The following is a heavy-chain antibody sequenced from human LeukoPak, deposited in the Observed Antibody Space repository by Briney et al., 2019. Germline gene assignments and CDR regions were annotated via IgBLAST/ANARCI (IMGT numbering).Heavy chain of an antibody. J-gene: IGHJ4*02. CDR2: IIHDGSDT. CDR1: GFTFSSYW. CDR3: ARRIAATGMKYFDY. D-gene: IGHD6-13*01. V-gene: IGHV3-7*05. Sequence: PGGSLRLSCAASGFTFSSYWMSWVRQAPGKGLEWVANIIHDGSDTNYVDSVKGRFTISRDNAKHSLYLQMNSLRAEDTAMYYCARRIAATGMKYFDYWGQGTLVTVSS.